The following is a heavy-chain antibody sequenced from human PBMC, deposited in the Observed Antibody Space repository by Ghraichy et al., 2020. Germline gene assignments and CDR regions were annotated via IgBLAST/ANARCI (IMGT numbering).Heavy chain of an antibody. D-gene: IGHD6-13*01. V-gene: IGHV4-59*01. Sequence: SETLSLTCTVSGGSISSYYWSWIRQPPGKGLEWIGYIYYSGSTNYNPSLKSRVTISVDTSKNQFSLKLSSVTAADTAVYYCARSIAAAAPLDAFDIWGQGTMVTVS. CDR2: IYYSGST. CDR1: GGSISSYY. CDR3: ARSIAAAAPLDAFDI. J-gene: IGHJ3*02.